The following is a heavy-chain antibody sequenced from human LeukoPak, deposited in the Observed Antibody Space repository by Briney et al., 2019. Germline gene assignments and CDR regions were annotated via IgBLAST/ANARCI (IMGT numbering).Heavy chain of an antibody. V-gene: IGHV5-51*01. CDR3: ARHVAHYYDILTGYSIDY. J-gene: IGHJ4*02. D-gene: IGHD3-9*01. CDR1: GYSFTSYW. Sequence: GESLKISSKGSGYSFTSYWIGWVRQMPGKGMKWMGIIYPGDSDTRYSPSFQGQVTISADKSISTAYLQWSSPKASDTAMYYCARHVAHYYDILTGYSIDYWGQGTLVTVSS. CDR2: IYPGDSDT.